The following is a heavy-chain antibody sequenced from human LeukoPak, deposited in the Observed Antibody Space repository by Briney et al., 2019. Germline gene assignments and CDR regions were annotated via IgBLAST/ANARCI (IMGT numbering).Heavy chain of an antibody. CDR1: GFTFSVYA. CDR3: AKDAHHFDFWSGYQYYFDY. Sequence: GGSLRLSCAASGFTFSVYAMSWVRQAPGKGLEWVSGIRGSGTATYYADSVKGRFTIYRDNDKDTLYLLMNSLRADDTAIYFCAKDAHHFDFWSGYQYYFDYWGQGTLVTVSS. CDR2: IRGSGTAT. J-gene: IGHJ4*02. V-gene: IGHV3-23*01. D-gene: IGHD3-3*01.